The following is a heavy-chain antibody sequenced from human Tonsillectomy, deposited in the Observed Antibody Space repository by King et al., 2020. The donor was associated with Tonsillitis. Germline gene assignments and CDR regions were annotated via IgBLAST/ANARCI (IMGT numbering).Heavy chain of an antibody. CDR2: IYHSENT. V-gene: IGHV4-39*01. CDR1: GGSGSSTSSY. J-gene: IGHJ3*02. CDR3: AAGVVLEAFDI. Sequence: QLQESGPGLVKPSETLSLTCSVSGGSGSSTSSYWGLIRQPPGKGLEWIGSIYHSENTHHNPSLKSRVTVSVDTSKNQFSLKVRSVTAADTAVYYCAAGVVLEAFDIWGQGTMVTVSS. D-gene: IGHD3-3*01.